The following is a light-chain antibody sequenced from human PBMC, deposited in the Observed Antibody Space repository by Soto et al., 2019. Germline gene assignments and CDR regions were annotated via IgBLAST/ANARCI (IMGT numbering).Light chain of an antibody. CDR2: EVS. CDR1: SSDVGEENY. J-gene: IGLJ2*01. V-gene: IGLV2-8*01. Sequence: QSALTQPPSASGSPGQSVTITCSGTSSDVGEENYVSWYQQHPGKVPKLILYEVSKRPSGVPDRFYGSRSCNTASLTVSGHQAEDEADYYCSSFAGSHVVFGGGTKLTVL. CDR3: SSFAGSHVV.